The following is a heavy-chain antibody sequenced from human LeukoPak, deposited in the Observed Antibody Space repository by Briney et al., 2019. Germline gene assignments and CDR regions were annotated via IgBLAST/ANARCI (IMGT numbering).Heavy chain of an antibody. CDR1: GFTFSSYS. J-gene: IGHJ4*02. V-gene: IGHV3-21*03. CDR2: ISSSSDYI. Sequence: GGSLRLSCAASGFTFSSYSMNWVRQAPGRGLEWVSFISSSSDYIYYADSVKGRITISRDNARNSLYLQMNSLTAEDTAVYFCTTEGAAGPTKFEYWGQGTLVTVSS. D-gene: IGHD2/OR15-2a*01. CDR3: TTEGAAGPTKFEY.